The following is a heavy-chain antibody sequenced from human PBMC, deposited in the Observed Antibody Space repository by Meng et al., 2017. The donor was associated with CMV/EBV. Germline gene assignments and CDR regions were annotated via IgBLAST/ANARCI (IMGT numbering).Heavy chain of an antibody. CDR3: ARGAKLGYCSRTSCAGVYYYGMDV. CDR1: GGSFSGYD. V-gene: IGHV4-34*01. J-gene: IGHJ6*02. CDR2: INHSGST. Sequence: SETLSLTCAVYGGSFSGYDWSWIRQPPGKGLEWIGEINHSGSTNYNPSLKSRVTISVDTSKNQFSLKLSSVTAADTAVYYCARGAKLGYCSRTSCAGVYYYGMDVWGQGTTVTVSS. D-gene: IGHD2-2*01.